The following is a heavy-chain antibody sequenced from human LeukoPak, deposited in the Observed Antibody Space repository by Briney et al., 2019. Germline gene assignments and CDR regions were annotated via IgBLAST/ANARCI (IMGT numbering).Heavy chain of an antibody. CDR3: GSGTYLYYFDY. D-gene: IGHD1-26*01. CDR1: GFTFTSYG. J-gene: IGHJ4*02. V-gene: IGHV3-30*03. Sequence: GGSLRLSCAASGFTFTSYGMHWLRQAPDEGLEWVAVISYDGTDKYYADSVKGRFTISRDNSKNTLFLQMNSLRAEDTAVYYCGSGTYLYYFDYWGQGTLVTVSS. CDR2: ISYDGTDK.